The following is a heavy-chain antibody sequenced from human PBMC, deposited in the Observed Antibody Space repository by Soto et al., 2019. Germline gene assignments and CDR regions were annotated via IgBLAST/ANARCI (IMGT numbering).Heavy chain of an antibody. Sequence: QVQLQESGPGLVKPSQTLSLTCTVSGGSISSGGYYWSWIRQHPGKVLEWIGYIYYSGSTYYNPALKSRVTIAVDTSKNQCSLKLSSVTAADTAVYYCERSHCSSTRCYADFDYWGQGTLVTVSS. CDR2: IYYSGST. CDR3: ERSHCSSTRCYADFDY. V-gene: IGHV4-31*03. D-gene: IGHD2-2*01. CDR1: GGSISSGGYY. J-gene: IGHJ4*02.